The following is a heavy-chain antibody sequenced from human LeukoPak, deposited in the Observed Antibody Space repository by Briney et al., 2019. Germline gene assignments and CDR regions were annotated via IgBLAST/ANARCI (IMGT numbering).Heavy chain of an antibody. CDR1: GGSFSGYY. CDR2: INHSGST. V-gene: IGHV4-34*01. D-gene: IGHD1-14*01. J-gene: IGHJ6*03. CDR3: ASGIAPGTPPEFYYYYYMDV. Sequence: SETLSLTCAVYGGSFSGYYWSWIRQPPGKGLEWIGEINHSGSTYYNPSLKSRVTISVDTSKNQFSLKLSSVTAADTAVYYCASGIAPGTPPEFYYYYYMDVWGKGTTVTVSS.